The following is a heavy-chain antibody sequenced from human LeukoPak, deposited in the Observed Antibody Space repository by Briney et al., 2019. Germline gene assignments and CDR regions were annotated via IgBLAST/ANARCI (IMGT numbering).Heavy chain of an antibody. J-gene: IGHJ6*03. D-gene: IGHD2-2*01. CDR2: IIPIFSTT. V-gene: IGHV1-69*06. Sequence: ASVKVSCKTSGGTFSSDIISWVRQAPGQGLEWMGEIIPIFSTTNYAQKFQGRVTITADKSTGTAYMELSSLRSDDTAVYYCARDAVVLEPHYYYYYMDVWGKGTTVTVSS. CDR1: GGTFSSDI. CDR3: ARDAVVLEPHYYYYYMDV.